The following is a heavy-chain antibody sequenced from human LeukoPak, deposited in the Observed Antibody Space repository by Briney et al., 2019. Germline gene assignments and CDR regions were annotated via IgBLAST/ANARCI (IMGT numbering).Heavy chain of an antibody. J-gene: IGHJ4*02. CDR2: ITSSGTYI. V-gene: IGHV3-21*01. Sequence: TGGSLRLSCAGSGFIFSSYTMNWVRQAPGKGLEWVSSITSSGTYIYYADSVKGRFTISRDNAKNSLYLQMNSLRAEDTAVYYCARDRRYGDYACDYWGQGTLVTVSS. CDR3: ARDRRYGDYACDY. D-gene: IGHD4-17*01. CDR1: GFIFSSYT.